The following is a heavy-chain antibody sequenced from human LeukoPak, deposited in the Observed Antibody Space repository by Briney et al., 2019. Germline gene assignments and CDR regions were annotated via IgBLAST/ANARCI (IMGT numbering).Heavy chain of an antibody. Sequence: SETLSLTCTVSGGSISSSSYYWGWLRQPPGKGLEWIGSIYYSGSTYYNPSLKSRVTISVDTSKNQFSLKLSSVTAADTAVYYCARDRFEPRRGAFDIWGQGTMVTVSS. CDR2: IYYSGST. V-gene: IGHV4-39*07. CDR3: ARDRFEPRRGAFDI. CDR1: GGSISSSSYY. J-gene: IGHJ3*02. D-gene: IGHD1-14*01.